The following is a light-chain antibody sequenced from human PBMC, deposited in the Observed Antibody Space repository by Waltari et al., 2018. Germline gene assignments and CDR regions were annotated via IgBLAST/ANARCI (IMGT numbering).Light chain of an antibody. J-gene: IGLJ3*02. V-gene: IGLV2-14*03. CDR3: SSYTSSSTWV. CDR2: DVS. CDR1: SSDVGGYNY. Sequence: QSDLTQPASVSGSPGQSITISCTGTSSDVGGYNYFSWYQQHPGKAPKLMIYDVSNRPSGVSNRFSGSKSGNTASLTISGLQAEDEADYYCSSYTSSSTWVFGGGTKLTVL.